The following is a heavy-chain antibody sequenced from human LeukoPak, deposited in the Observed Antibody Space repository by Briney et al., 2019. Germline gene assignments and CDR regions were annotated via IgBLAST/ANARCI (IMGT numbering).Heavy chain of an antibody. CDR2: INSDGTTT. CDR3: ARDPYSGSYGADYYYYMDV. J-gene: IGHJ6*03. CDR1: GFTFSSYW. V-gene: IGHV3-74*01. Sequence: QPGGSLRLSCAASGFTFSSYWMHWVRQAPGKGLVWVSRINSDGTTTSYADFVKGRFTISRDNAKSSLYLQMNSLRAEDTAVYYCARDPYSGSYGADYYYYMDVWGKGTTVTISS. D-gene: IGHD1-26*01.